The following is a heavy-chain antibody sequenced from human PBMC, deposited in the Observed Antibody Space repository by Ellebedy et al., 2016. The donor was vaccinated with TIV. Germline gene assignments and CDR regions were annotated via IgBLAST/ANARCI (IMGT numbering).Heavy chain of an antibody. CDR2: IYGSGVTT. V-gene: IGHV3-23*01. D-gene: IGHD6-13*01. CDR1: GFSFSNYA. CDR3: ATIAHGFSSSGRGAFDV. Sequence: GESLKISCAASGFSFSNYAMAWVRQTPGKGLEWVSAIYGSGVTTYYTDSVKGRFTISRDNSRNTLYLQMNSLRAEDTAIYYCATIAHGFSSSGRGAFDVWGQGTMVTVSS. J-gene: IGHJ3*01.